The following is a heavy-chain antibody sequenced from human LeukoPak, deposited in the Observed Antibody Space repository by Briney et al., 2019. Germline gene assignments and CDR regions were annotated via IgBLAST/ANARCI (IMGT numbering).Heavy chain of an antibody. V-gene: IGHV4-59*01. J-gene: IGHJ4*02. CDR3: ARLQGDSTAVFDY. Sequence: PSETLSLTCTVSGGSISGDCGSWIRQPPGKGLEWVAYIYYTGSTNYNPSLKSRVTISVDTSKNQFSLRLSSVTAADTAVYYCARLQGDSTAVFDYWGQGTLVSVSS. CDR1: GGSISGDC. D-gene: IGHD2-21*01. CDR2: IYYTGST.